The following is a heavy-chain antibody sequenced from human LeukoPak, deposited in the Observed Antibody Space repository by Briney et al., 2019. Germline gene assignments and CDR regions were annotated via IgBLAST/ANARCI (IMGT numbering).Heavy chain of an antibody. V-gene: IGHV3-30*18. J-gene: IGHJ4*02. D-gene: IGHD1-26*01. CDR3: AKDKGREGDY. Sequence: GGPLRLSCAASGFPFSNYGMHWVRKAPGKGLEWVAVISSDGSGKYYADSVKGRFTISRDNSKNTLYLQMNSLRAEDTAVYYCAKDKGREGDYWGQGNLVTVSS. CDR2: ISSDGSGK. CDR1: GFPFSNYG.